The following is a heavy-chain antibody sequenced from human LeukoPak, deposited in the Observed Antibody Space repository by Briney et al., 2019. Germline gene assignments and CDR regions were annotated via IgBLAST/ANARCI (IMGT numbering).Heavy chain of an antibody. CDR1: GGSISSGGYS. D-gene: IGHD1-26*01. CDR2: IYHSGST. V-gene: IGHV4-30-2*01. J-gene: IGHJ3*02. CDR3: AGGSYSWGAFDI. Sequence: SQTLSLTCAVSGGSISSGGYSWSWLRQPPGKGLEWIGYIYHSGSTYYNPSLKSRVTISVDRSKNQFSLKLSSVAAADTAVYYCAGGSYSWGAFDIWGQGTMVTVSS.